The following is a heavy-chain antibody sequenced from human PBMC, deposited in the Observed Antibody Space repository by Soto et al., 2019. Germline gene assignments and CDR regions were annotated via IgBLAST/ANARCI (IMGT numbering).Heavy chain of an antibody. Sequence: SETLSLTCAVYGGSFSGYYWSWIRQPPGKGLEWIGEINHSGSTNYNPSLKSRVTISVDTSKNQFSLKLSSVTAADTAVYYCARVTAARPVGYYYYMDVWGKGTTVTVS. D-gene: IGHD6-6*01. V-gene: IGHV4-34*01. J-gene: IGHJ6*03. CDR1: GGSFSGYY. CDR3: ARVTAARPVGYYYYMDV. CDR2: INHSGST.